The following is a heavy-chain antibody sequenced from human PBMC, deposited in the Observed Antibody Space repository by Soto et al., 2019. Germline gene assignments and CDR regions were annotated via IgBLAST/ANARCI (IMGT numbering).Heavy chain of an antibody. CDR3: ARSRRTVTYLDY. Sequence: SETLSLTCTVSGFSISSGGYYWIWIRQHPGKGLEWIGYIYYSGSTYYNPSLKSRVTISVDTSKNQFSLKLSSVTAADTAVYYCARSRRTVTYLDYWGQGTLVTVSS. D-gene: IGHD4-17*01. V-gene: IGHV4-31*03. CDR2: IYYSGST. CDR1: GFSISSGGYY. J-gene: IGHJ4*02.